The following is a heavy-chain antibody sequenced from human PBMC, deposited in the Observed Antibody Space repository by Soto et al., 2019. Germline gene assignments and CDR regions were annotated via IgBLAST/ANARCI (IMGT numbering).Heavy chain of an antibody. CDR3: ARRGWLYYGMDV. V-gene: IGHV4-59*01. J-gene: IGHJ6*02. CDR2: IYNSGRGST. D-gene: IGHD5-12*01. CDR1: GGSISSYY. Sequence: SETLSLTCTVSGGSISSYYWSWIRQPPGKGLEWIGFIYNSGRGSTGSNPSLTSRVTFSIETSKNQFSLKLSSVTAADTAVYYCARRGWLYYGMDVWGQGTTVTVSS.